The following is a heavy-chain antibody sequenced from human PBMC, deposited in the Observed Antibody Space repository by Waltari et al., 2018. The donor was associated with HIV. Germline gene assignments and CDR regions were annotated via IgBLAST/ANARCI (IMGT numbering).Heavy chain of an antibody. CDR3: AGAQYFYDSFNFNRFGVIDY. V-gene: IGHV4-61*01. CDR2: SYYSGTT. D-gene: IGHD3-22*01. J-gene: IGHJ4*02. CDR1: GDSISSGSYH. Sequence: QVQLQESGPGLVKPSETLSITCTVSGDSISSGSYHWNWIRQSPGKGLEWIWFSYYSGTTNYNPSRENRVTISLDTSKNQFSLKLSSVTAADTALYYCAGAQYFYDSFNFNRFGVIDYWGQGALVTVSS.